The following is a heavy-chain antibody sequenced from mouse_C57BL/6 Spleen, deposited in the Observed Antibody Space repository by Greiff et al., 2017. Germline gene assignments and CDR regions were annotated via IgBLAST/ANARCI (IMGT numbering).Heavy chain of an antibody. CDR1: GYTFTSYW. CDR2: IYPSDSET. V-gene: IGHV1-61*01. Sequence: QVQLKQPGAELVRPGSSVKLSCKASGYTFTSYWMDWVKQRPGQGLEWIGNIYPSDSETHYNQKFKDKATLTVDKSSSTAYMQLSSLTSEDSAVYYCARSLYGNYAGAFDYWGQGTTLTVSS. CDR3: ARSLYGNYAGAFDY. J-gene: IGHJ2*01. D-gene: IGHD2-1*01.